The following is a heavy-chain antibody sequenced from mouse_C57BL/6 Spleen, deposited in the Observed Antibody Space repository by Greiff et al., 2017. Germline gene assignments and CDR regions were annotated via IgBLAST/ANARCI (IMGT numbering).Heavy chain of an antibody. CDR2: ISSGGDYI. CDR3: TRDPGRGRSYGYFDV. CDR1: GFTFSSYA. J-gene: IGHJ1*03. Sequence: EVQLLESGEGLVKPGGSLKLSCAASGFTFSSYAMSWVRQTPEKRLEWVAYISSGGDYIYYADTVQGRFTISRDNARNTLYLQMSSLKSGDTAMDYCTRDPGRGRSYGYFDVWGTGTTVTVSS. V-gene: IGHV5-9-1*02. D-gene: IGHD1-1*01.